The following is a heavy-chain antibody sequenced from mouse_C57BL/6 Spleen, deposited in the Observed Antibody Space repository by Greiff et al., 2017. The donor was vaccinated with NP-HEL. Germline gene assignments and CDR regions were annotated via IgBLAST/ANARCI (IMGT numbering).Heavy chain of an antibody. D-gene: IGHD2-2*01. CDR2: ISSGSSTI. J-gene: IGHJ4*01. CDR1: GFTFSDYG. Sequence: EVMLVESGGGLVKPGGSLKLSCAASGFTFSDYGMHWVRQAPEKGLEWVAYISSGSSTIYYADTVKGRFTISRDNAKNTLFLQMTSLRSEDTAMYYCARLGYDYAMDYWGQGTSVTVSS. CDR3: ARLGYDYAMDY. V-gene: IGHV5-17*01.